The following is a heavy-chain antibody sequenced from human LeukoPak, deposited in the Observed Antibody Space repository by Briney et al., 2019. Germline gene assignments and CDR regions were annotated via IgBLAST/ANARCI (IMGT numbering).Heavy chain of an antibody. CDR2: ISHSGAT. CDR1: GGSFSDYQ. J-gene: IGHJ4*02. V-gene: IGHV4-34*01. CDR3: ARDRRGSAVPDY. Sequence: SETLSLTCAVSGGSFSDYQWNWIRQSPGKGLEWLGEISHSGATTYNPSLKSRVTISVDTSKNQFSLKLSSVTAADTAVYYCARDRRGSAVPDYWGQGTLVTVSS. D-gene: IGHD3-10*01.